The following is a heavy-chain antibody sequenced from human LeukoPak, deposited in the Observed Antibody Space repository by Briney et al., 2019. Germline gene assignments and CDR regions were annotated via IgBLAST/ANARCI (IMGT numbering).Heavy chain of an antibody. CDR3: ARARYVDAVMAVDYYFAY. Sequence: SETLSLTXTVSGGSISSYYWSWIRQPAGKGLEWIGRIYSSGTTNYNPSLTSRVTMSVDTSKNQSSLTLSSVIVAATAVSYCARARYVDAVMAVDYYFAYWGQGTLVTVSS. D-gene: IGHD5-18*01. CDR2: IYSSGTT. J-gene: IGHJ4*02. V-gene: IGHV4-4*07. CDR1: GGSISSYY.